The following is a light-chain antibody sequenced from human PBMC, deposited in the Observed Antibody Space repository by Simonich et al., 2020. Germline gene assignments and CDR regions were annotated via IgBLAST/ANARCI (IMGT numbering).Light chain of an antibody. CDR2: KVS. J-gene: IGKJ2*01. CDR3: MQRIEFPYT. CDR1: QSLVYSDGHTY. V-gene: IGKV2D-30*01. Sequence: DVVMTQSPLSMPVTLGQPASISCRSSQSLVYSDGHTYLNWFQQRPGQSPRRLIYKVSNWDSGVPDRFSGSGSGTDFTLKISRVEAEDVGVYYCMQRIEFPYTFGQGTKLEIK.